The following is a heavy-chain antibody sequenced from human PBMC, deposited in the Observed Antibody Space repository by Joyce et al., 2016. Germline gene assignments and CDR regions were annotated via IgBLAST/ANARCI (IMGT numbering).Heavy chain of an antibody. V-gene: IGHV1-69*01. CDR3: ARSELATAVFDS. Sequence: QVQLVQSGAEVRKPGSSVKVFCSAPGGIYHGCAISWVRLAPGQGLGWIGVIISSLATANYVPKFRGRVTITADGSTSTVYMEMSSLRSEDTAVYYCARSELATAVFDSWGQGTLVTVSS. J-gene: IGHJ4*02. CDR1: GGIYHGCA. CDR2: IISSLATA. D-gene: IGHD2-21*02.